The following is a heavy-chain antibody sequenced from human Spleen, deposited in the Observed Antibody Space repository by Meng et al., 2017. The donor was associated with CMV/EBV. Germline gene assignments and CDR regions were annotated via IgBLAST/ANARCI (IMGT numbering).Heavy chain of an antibody. CDR3: ARKTDTGGWNFHH. D-gene: IGHD3-16*01. CDR2: INPNNGGT. V-gene: IGHV1-2*02. J-gene: IGHJ1*01. CDR1: GYTGTGYY. Sequence: KASGYTGTGYYLYWVRQAPGQGLEWMGWINPNNGGTNYAQRFQGRVTMTRDTSITTVYMELSRLTSDDTAVYYCARKTDTGGWNFHHWGQGTLVTVSS.